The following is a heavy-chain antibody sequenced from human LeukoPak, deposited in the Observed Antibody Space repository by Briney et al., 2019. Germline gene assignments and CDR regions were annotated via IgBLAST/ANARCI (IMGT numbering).Heavy chain of an antibody. CDR1: GFTFDDYG. CDR3: AKGGAAADNYWYFDL. V-gene: IGHV3-9*01. Sequence: GRSLRLSCAASGFTFDDYGMHWVRQAPGKGLEWVSGISWNRGSIGYADSVKGRFTISRDTAKNSLYLQTNSLRPEDTALYYCAKGGAAADNYWYFDLWGRGTLVTVSS. J-gene: IGHJ2*01. CDR2: ISWNRGSI. D-gene: IGHD6-13*01.